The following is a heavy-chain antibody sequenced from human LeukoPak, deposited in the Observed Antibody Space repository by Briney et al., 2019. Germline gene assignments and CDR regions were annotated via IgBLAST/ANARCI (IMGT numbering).Heavy chain of an antibody. D-gene: IGHD3-3*01. J-gene: IGHJ6*02. CDR3: ARDASYYDFWSGPHYYYGMDV. V-gene: IGHV3-21*01. CDR2: ISSSSSYI. CDR1: GVTFSSYS. Sequence: PGGSLRLSCAASGVTFSSYSMNWDCQAPGKGLEWVSSISSSSSYIYCADSVKGRFTISRDNAKNSLYLQMNSLRAEDTAVYYCARDASYYDFWSGPHYYYGMDVWGQGTTVTVSS.